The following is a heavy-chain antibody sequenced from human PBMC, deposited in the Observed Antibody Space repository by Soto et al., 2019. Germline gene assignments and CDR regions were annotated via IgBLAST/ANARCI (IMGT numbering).Heavy chain of an antibody. CDR3: ARSHGSSTSLEIYYYYYYGMDV. Sequence: QVQLVQSGAEVKKPGSSVKVSCKASGGTFSSYAISWVRRAPGQGLEWMGGIIPISGTANYAQKFQGRVTITADESTSTAYMELSSLRSEDTAVYYCARSHGSSTSLEIYYYYYYGMDVWGQGTTVTVSS. V-gene: IGHV1-69*01. D-gene: IGHD2-2*01. CDR2: IIPISGTA. J-gene: IGHJ6*02. CDR1: GGTFSSYA.